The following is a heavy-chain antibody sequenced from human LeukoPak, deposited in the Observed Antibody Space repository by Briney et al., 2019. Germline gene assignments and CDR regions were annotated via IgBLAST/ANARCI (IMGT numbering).Heavy chain of an antibody. CDR3: ARASTLRTGDAH. CDR2: ISYDGSNK. D-gene: IGHD7-27*01. V-gene: IGHV3-30*03. CDR1: GFTFSSYG. J-gene: IGHJ4*02. Sequence: PGGSLRLSCAASGFTFSSYGMHWVRQAPGKGLEWVAVISYDGSNKYYADSVKGRFTISRDSSKNTLFLQMNSLRAEDTAVYYCARASTLRTGDAHWGQGTLVTVSS.